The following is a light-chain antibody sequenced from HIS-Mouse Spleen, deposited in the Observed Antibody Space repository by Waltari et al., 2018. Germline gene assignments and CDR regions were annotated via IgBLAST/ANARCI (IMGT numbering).Light chain of an antibody. V-gene: IGLV3-25*03. CDR2: KDS. Sequence: SYELTQPPSVSVSPGQTARITCSGDALPKPSAYWYQQKPGQAPVLVIYKDSERPSGIPERFSGSSSGTTVTLTISGVQAEDEADYYCQSADSSGNYVVFGGGTKLTVL. CDR1: ALPKPS. J-gene: IGLJ2*01. CDR3: QSADSSGNYVV.